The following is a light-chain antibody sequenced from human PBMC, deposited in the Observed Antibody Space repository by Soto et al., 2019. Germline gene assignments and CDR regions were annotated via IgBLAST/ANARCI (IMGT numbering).Light chain of an antibody. Sequence: EIVMTQSPLTLPVTPGEPASISCRSSQSLLYNNTYNYLDWYVQKPGQSPQRLIYFGSNRAPGVPDRFSGSGSGTDFTLKINRVEAEDVGTDYCMQDLHSLNIGQGTRLEIK. V-gene: IGKV2-28*01. CDR1: QSLLYNNTYNY. CDR3: MQDLHSLN. CDR2: FGS. J-gene: IGKJ5*01.